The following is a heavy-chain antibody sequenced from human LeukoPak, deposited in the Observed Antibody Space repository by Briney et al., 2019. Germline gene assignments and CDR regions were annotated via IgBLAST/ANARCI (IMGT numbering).Heavy chain of an antibody. V-gene: IGHV3-30*18. J-gene: IGHJ4*02. Sequence: GGSLRLSCAASGFTFSSYGMHWVRQAPGKGLEWVAVISYDGSNKYYADSVKGRFTISRDNSKNTLYLQMNSLRAEDTAVYYCAKDRDYGSSRPKGIGYWGQGTLVTVSS. CDR2: ISYDGSNK. CDR1: GFTFSSYG. D-gene: IGHD3-10*01. CDR3: AKDRDYGSSRPKGIGY.